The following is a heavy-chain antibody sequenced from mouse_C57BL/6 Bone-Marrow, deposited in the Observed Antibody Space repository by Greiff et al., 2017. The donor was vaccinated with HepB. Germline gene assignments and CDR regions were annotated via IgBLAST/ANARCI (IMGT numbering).Heavy chain of an antibody. CDR3: ARWYYYGSSYVGFAY. J-gene: IGHJ3*01. Sequence: EVQLQQSGPELVKPGASVKISCKASGYTFTDYYMNWVKQSHGKSLEWIGDINPNNGGTSYNQKFKGKATLTVDKSSSTAYMELRSLTSEDSAVYYCARWYYYGSSYVGFAYWGQGTLVTVSA. CDR2: INPNNGGT. D-gene: IGHD1-1*01. V-gene: IGHV1-26*01. CDR1: GYTFTDYY.